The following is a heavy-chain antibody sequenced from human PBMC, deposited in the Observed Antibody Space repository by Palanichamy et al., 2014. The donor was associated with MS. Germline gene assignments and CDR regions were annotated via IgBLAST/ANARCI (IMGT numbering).Heavy chain of an antibody. V-gene: IGHV3-53*01. CDR1: GFSVSDNY. D-gene: IGHD2-15*01. Sequence: EVQLVESGGGLMQPGESLRLSCAASGFSVSDNYMTWVRQAPGKGLEWVSVIFRGGFTYYADSVKGRFTISRDNSKNTVNLQMNSLSPENTAVYYCATRDCSGGSRYSGGMDFWGQGSLVTVSS. J-gene: IGHJ4*02. CDR3: ATRDCSGGSRYSGGMDF. CDR2: IFRGGFT.